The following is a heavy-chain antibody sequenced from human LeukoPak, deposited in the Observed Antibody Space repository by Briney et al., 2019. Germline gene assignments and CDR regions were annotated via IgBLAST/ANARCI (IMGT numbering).Heavy chain of an antibody. CDR3: ARASGWYGSDAFDI. CDR2: IYTSGST. CDR1: GGSISSYY. Sequence: PSETLSLTCTVSGGSISSYYWSWIRQPAGKGLEWIGRIYTSGSTNYNPSLKSRVTISVDTSKNQFSLKLSSVTAADTAVYYCARASGWYGSDAFDIWGQGTMVTVSS. V-gene: IGHV4-4*07. J-gene: IGHJ3*02. D-gene: IGHD6-19*01.